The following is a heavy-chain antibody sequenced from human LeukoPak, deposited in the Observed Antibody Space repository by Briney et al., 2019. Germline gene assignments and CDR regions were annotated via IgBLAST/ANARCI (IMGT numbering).Heavy chain of an antibody. CDR1: GFTFSIYA. CDR2: ISGSGGTA. J-gene: IGHJ4*02. V-gene: IGHV3-23*01. D-gene: IGHD3-3*01. CDR3: AKSKAYYDFWSAKY. Sequence: GGSLRLSCAASGFTFSIYAMSWVRQAPGKGLEWVSAISGSGGTAYYADSVKGRFTISRDNSKNTLYLQMNSLRAEDTAVYYCAKSKAYYDFWSAKYWGQGTLVTVSS.